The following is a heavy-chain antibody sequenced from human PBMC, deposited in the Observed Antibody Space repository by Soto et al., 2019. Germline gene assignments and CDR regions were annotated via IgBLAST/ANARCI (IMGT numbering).Heavy chain of an antibody. V-gene: IGHV3-30*18. Sequence: GGSLRLSCAASGFTFSSYGMHWVRQAPGKGLEWVAVISYDGSNKYYADSVKGRFTISRDNSKNTLYLQMNSLRAEDTAVYYCAKMLGATTGYYYYGMDVWGQGTTVTVSS. D-gene: IGHD1-26*01. CDR1: GFTFSSYG. J-gene: IGHJ6*02. CDR2: ISYDGSNK. CDR3: AKMLGATTGYYYYGMDV.